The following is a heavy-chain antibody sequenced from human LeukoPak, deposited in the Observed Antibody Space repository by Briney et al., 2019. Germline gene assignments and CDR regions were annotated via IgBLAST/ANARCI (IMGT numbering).Heavy chain of an antibody. CDR2: IHYSGDT. V-gene: IGHV4-59*01. CDR1: GASISGYY. J-gene: IGHJ4*02. Sequence: PSETLSLTCTVSGASISGYYWGWIRQSPGKGLEWIGYIHYSGDTNYVPSHKSRVSISVDTSKNQFSLKLTSLTAADTAVYYCVKAGTGTVDFWGQGTLVSISS. CDR3: VKAGTGTVDF. D-gene: IGHD1-1*01.